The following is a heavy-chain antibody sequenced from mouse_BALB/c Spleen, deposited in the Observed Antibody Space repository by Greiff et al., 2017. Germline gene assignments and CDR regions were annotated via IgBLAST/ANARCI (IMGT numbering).Heavy chain of an antibody. D-gene: IGHD2-14*01. CDR3: ARDYRYDGGFAY. V-gene: IGHV1-14*01. J-gene: IGHJ3*01. Sequence: VHVKQSGPELVKPGASVKMSCKASGYTFTSYVMHWVKQKPGQGLEWIGYINPYNDGTKYNEKFKGKATLTSDKSSSTAYMELSSLTSEDSAVYYCARDYRYDGGFAYWGQGTLVTVSA. CDR1: GYTFTSYV. CDR2: INPYNDGT.